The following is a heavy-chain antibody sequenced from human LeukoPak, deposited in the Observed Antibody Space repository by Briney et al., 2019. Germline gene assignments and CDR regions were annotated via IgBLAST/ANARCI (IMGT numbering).Heavy chain of an antibody. CDR1: GGSFSGYY. D-gene: IGHD3-16*02. CDR2: INHSGST. V-gene: IGHV4-34*01. J-gene: IGHJ4*02. CDR3: ARASPRISGSYDYVWGSYRFDY. Sequence: SETLSLTCAVYGGSFSGYYWSWIRQPPGKGLEWIGEINHSGSTNYNPSLKSRVTISVDTSKNQFSLKLSSVTAADTAVYYCARASPRISGSYDYVWGSYRFDYWGQGTLVTVSS.